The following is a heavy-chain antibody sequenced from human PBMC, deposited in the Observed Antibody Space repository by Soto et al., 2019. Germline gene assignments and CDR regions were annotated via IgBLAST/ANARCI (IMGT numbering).Heavy chain of an antibody. Sequence: QVLQQESGPGLVKPSETLSLSCTVSGGSFTNYSWSWIRQPPGKGLEWIGYIYLSGSTNYNPSLKSRVTISKDPSKNQFSLTLRSVTAADTAVYFCARDFDFWSGYLSSYGMDVWGQGATVNVSS. V-gene: IGHV4-59*01. D-gene: IGHD3-3*01. J-gene: IGHJ6*02. CDR1: GGSFTNYS. CDR2: IYLSGST. CDR3: ARDFDFWSGYLSSYGMDV.